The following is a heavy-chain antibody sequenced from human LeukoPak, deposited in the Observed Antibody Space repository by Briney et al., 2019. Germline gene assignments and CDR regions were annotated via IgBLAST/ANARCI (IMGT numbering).Heavy chain of an antibody. CDR2: TYYRSKWST. D-gene: IGHD2-2*01. CDR1: GDSVSSDIAS. CDR3: ARDTNRRNALDI. J-gene: IGHJ3*02. V-gene: IGHV6-1*01. Sequence: SQTLSLTCAISGDSVSSDIASWAWIRQSPSRGLEWLGRTYYRSKWSTDYAVSVKSRITINPDTSKSQFSLQLNSVTPEDTAVYYCARDTNRRNALDIWGQGTMVTVPS.